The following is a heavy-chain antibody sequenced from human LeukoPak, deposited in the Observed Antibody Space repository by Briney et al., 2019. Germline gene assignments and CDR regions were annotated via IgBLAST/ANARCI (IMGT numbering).Heavy chain of an antibody. CDR1: GGSFGGYY. D-gene: IGHD3-16*02. J-gene: IGHJ4*02. V-gene: IGHV4-34*01. CDR3: ARGPTQYDYVWGSYRYTKLDY. Sequence: SETLSLTCAVYGGSFGGYYWSWIRQPPGKGLEWIGEINHSGSTNYNPSLKSRVTISVDTSKNQFSLKLSSVTAADTAVYYCARGPTQYDYVWGSYRYTKLDYWGQGTLVTVSS. CDR2: INHSGST.